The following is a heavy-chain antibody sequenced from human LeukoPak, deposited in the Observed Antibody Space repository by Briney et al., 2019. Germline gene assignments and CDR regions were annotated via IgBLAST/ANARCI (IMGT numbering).Heavy chain of an antibody. D-gene: IGHD3-10*01. CDR3: ARSGGSGSYYPSVSAFDI. J-gene: IGHJ3*02. CDR1: GGSISSYY. CDR2: IYYSGST. Sequence: SETLSLTCTVSGGSISSYYWGWIRQPPGKGLEWIGYIYYSGSTNYNPSLKSRVTISVDTSKNQFSLKLSSVTAADTAVYYCARSGGSGSYYPSVSAFDIWGQGTMVTVSS. V-gene: IGHV4-59*08.